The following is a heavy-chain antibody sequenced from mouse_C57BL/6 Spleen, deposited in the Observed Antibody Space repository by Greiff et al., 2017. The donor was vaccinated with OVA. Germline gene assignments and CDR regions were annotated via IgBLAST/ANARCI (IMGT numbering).Heavy chain of an antibody. V-gene: IGHV1-55*01. Sequence: QVQLQQPGAELVKPGASVKMSCKASGYTFTSYWITWVKQRPGQGLEWIGDIYPGSGSTNYNEKFKSKATLTVDTSSSTAYMQLSSLTSEDSAVYYGARGAPGWLLGDYWGQGTTLTVSS. CDR2: IYPGSGST. CDR3: ARGAPGWLLGDY. J-gene: IGHJ2*01. CDR1: GYTFTSYW. D-gene: IGHD2-3*01.